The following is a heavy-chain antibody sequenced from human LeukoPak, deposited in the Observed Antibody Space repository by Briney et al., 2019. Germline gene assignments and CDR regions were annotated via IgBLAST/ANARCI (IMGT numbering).Heavy chain of an antibody. Sequence: PGGSLRLSCAASGFTFRSYAMSWVRQAPGKGLEWVGRIKSKTDGGTTDYAAPVKGRFTISRDDSKNTLYLQMNSLKTEDTAVYYCTTRYYDFWSGYSDYFDYWGQGTLVTVSS. CDR3: TTRYYDFWSGYSDYFDY. V-gene: IGHV3-15*01. CDR2: IKSKTDGGTT. D-gene: IGHD3-3*01. CDR1: GFTFRSYA. J-gene: IGHJ4*02.